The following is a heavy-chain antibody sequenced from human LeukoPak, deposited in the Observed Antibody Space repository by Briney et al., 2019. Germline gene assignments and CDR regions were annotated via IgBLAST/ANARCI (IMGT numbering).Heavy chain of an antibody. CDR2: IYSGGST. D-gene: IGHD3-22*01. Sequence: GGSLRLSCAASGFTVSSNYMSWVRQAPGKGLEWVSVIYSGGSTYYADSVKGRFTISRDNSKNTLYLQMNSLRAEDTAVYYCARYYYDSSGYYNWFDPWGQGTLVTVSS. V-gene: IGHV3-53*01. CDR3: ARYYYDSSGYYNWFDP. CDR1: GFTVSSNY. J-gene: IGHJ5*02.